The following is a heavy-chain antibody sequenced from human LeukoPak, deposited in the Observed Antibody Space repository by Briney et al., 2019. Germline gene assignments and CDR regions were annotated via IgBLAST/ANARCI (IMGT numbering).Heavy chain of an antibody. CDR3: ARKDYDFWSGQVGGFDY. Sequence: PGVSLRLFCAASGFTFSSYWMSWVRQAPGKGLEWVANIKQDGSEKYYVDSVKGRLTISRDNAKNPLYLQMNSLRAEDTAVYYCARKDYDFWSGQVGGFDYWGQGTLVTVSS. CDR1: GFTFSSYW. V-gene: IGHV3-7*01. D-gene: IGHD3-3*01. J-gene: IGHJ4*02. CDR2: IKQDGSEK.